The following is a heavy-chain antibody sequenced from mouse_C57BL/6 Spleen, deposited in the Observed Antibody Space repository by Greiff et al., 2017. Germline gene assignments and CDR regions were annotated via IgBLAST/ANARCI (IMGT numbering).Heavy chain of an antibody. J-gene: IGHJ2*01. CDR3: ASPLTGTGFDD. D-gene: IGHD4-1*01. CDR1: GFNIKDYY. Sequence: VQLQQSGAELVKPGASVKLSCTASGFNIKDYYMHWVKQRTEKGLEWIGRIEPEDGETKYAPKFPGKATITADTSSNTAYLQLSSLTSEDTAVYYCASPLTGTGFDDWGQGTTLTVSS. V-gene: IGHV14-2*01. CDR2: IEPEDGET.